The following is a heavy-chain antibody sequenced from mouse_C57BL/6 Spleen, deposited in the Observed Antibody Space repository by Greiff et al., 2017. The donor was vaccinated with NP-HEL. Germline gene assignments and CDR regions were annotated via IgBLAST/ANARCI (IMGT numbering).Heavy chain of an antibody. V-gene: IGHV8-12*01. J-gene: IGHJ4*01. D-gene: IGHD1-1*01. Sequence: QVTLKESGPGILQSSQTLSLTCSFSGFSLSTSGMGVSWIRQPSGKGLEWLAHIYWDDDKRYNPSLKSRLTISKDTSRNQVFLKITSVDTADTATYYCARRGCYYGSSYCAMDYWGQGTSVTVSS. CDR1: GFSLSTSGMG. CDR2: IYWDDDK. CDR3: ARRGCYYGSSYCAMDY.